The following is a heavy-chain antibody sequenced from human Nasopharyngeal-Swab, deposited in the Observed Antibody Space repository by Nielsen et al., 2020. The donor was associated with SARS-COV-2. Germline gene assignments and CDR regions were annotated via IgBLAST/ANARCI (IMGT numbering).Heavy chain of an antibody. Sequence: GESLKISCKGSGYSLTSYWIGWVRQMPGKGLEWMGIIYPGDSDTRYSPSFQGQVTISADKSISTAYLQWSSLKASDTAMYYCARYSSSWTGWFDPWGQGTLVTVSS. V-gene: IGHV5-51*01. D-gene: IGHD6-13*01. CDR1: GYSLTSYW. J-gene: IGHJ5*02. CDR2: IYPGDSDT. CDR3: ARYSSSWTGWFDP.